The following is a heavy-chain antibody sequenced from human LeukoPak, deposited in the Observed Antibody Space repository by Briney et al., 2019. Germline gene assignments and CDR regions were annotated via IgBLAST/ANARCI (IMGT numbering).Heavy chain of an antibody. D-gene: IGHD2-15*01. V-gene: IGHV3-13*01. CDR2: IGTAGDT. J-gene: IGHJ3*02. CDR3: ASSGGSYDDAFDI. CDR1: GFTFSSYD. Sequence: GGSLRLSCAASGFTFSSYDMHWVRQATGKGLEWVSAIGTAGDTYYPGSVKGRFTISRDNSKNTLYLQMNSLRAEDTALYYCASSGGSYDDAFDIWGQGTMVTVSS.